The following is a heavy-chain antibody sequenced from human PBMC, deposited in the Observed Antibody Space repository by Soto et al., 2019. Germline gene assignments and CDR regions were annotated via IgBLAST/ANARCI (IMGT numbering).Heavy chain of an antibody. D-gene: IGHD6-13*01. Sequence: QVQLQESGPGLVKPSQTLSLTCTVSGGSISSGCYYWSWIRQHPGKGLEWIGYIYYSGSTYYNPSFKSRVTKPGDTAKHQFTMKLSAVTAADTAVYYCARGRPPGYSSSWYPYNWFDPWGQGTLVTVSS. CDR3: ARGRPPGYSSSWYPYNWFDP. CDR1: GGSISSGCYY. J-gene: IGHJ5*02. V-gene: IGHV4-31*03. CDR2: IYYSGST.